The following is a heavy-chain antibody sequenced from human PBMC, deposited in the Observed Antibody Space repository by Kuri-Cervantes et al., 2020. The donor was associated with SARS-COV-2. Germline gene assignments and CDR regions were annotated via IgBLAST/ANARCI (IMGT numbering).Heavy chain of an antibody. D-gene: IGHD6-6*01. CDR1: GGSISSHY. CDR2: IYHSGST. Sequence: SETLSLTCTVSGGSISSHYWSWIRQPPGKGLEWIGSIYHSGSTYYNPSLKSRVTISVDTSKNQFSLKLSSVTAADTAVYYRARDEYSSSGGWFDPWGQGTLVTVSS. J-gene: IGHJ5*02. V-gene: IGHV4-38-2*02. CDR3: ARDEYSSSGGWFDP.